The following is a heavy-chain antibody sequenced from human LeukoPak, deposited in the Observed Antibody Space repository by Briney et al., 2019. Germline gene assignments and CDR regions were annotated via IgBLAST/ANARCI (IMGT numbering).Heavy chain of an antibody. CDR3: ARVLLWDYYDSSNDAFDI. Sequence: ASVKVSCKGSGYIFPDYYIYWVRQAPGQGLEWVGRINPNSGGTNYAQKFQGRVTMTRDTSISTAYMELSRLRSDDTAVYYCARVLLWDYYDSSNDAFDIWGQGTMVTVSS. D-gene: IGHD3-22*01. J-gene: IGHJ3*02. CDR2: INPNSGGT. V-gene: IGHV1-2*06. CDR1: GYIFPDYY.